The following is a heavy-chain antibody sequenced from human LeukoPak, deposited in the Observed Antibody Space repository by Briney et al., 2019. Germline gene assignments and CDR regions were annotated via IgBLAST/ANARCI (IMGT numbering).Heavy chain of an antibody. CDR2: IYYSGST. V-gene: IGHV4-59*12. D-gene: IGHD6-19*01. J-gene: IGHJ4*02. CDR3: ARGSSGWYYFDY. CDR1: GGSIRNYY. Sequence: SETLSLTCTVSGGSIRNYYWSWIRQPPGKGLEWIGYIYYSGSTNYNPSLESRVTMSVDTSKNQFSLKLSSVTAADTAVYYCARGSSGWYYFDYWGQGTLVTVSS.